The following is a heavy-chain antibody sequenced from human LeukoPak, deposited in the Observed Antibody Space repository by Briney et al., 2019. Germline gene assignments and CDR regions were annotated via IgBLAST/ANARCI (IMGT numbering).Heavy chain of an antibody. CDR3: ARSAGHFDY. CDR1: GDSLSSNSAA. CDR2: TYYRSEWHN. V-gene: IGHV6-1*01. J-gene: IGHJ4*02. Sequence: SQTLSLTCVISGDSLSSNSAAWNWIRQSPSRGLEWLGRTYYRSEWHNDYTLSVKSRITINPDTSKNQFSLQLNSVTPEDMAVYYCARSAGHFDYWGQGTLVTVSS.